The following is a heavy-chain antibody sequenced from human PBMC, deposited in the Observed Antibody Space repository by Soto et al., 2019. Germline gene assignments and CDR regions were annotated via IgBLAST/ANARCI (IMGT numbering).Heavy chain of an antibody. CDR2: IYWDDDK. V-gene: IGHV2-5*02. D-gene: IGHD3-3*01. Sequence: QITLKESGPTVVKPTETLTLTCTFSGFSLTTSGVGVGWVRQSPGKAPAWLALIYWDDDKRYSTSLKSRLTLTKDTSKNQVVVTMANVDPADTATYYCAHRVLRTVFGLVTTTAIYSDFWGQGTPVVVSS. CDR3: AHRVLRTVFGLVTTTAIYSDF. CDR1: GFSLTTSGVG. J-gene: IGHJ4*02.